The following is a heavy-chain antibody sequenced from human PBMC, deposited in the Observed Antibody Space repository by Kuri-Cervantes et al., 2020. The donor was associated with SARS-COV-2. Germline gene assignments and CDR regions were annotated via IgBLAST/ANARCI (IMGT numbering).Heavy chain of an antibody. Sequence: SETLSLTCTVSGGSISSYYWSWIRQPPGKGLEWIGYIYYSGSTNYNPSLKSRVTISVGTSKNQFSLKPSSVTAADTAVYYCARDRGKRIFGVVIINAFDIWGQGTMVTVSS. V-gene: IGHV4-59*12. CDR3: ARDRGKRIFGVVIINAFDI. CDR2: IYYSGST. CDR1: GGSISSYY. J-gene: IGHJ3*02. D-gene: IGHD3-3*01.